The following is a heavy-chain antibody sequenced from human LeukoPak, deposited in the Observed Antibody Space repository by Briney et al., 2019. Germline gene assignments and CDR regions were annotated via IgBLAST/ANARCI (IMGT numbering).Heavy chain of an antibody. J-gene: IGHJ6*03. CDR1: GGSFSGYY. D-gene: IGHD1-7*01. CDR2: ISYDGSNK. Sequence: LSLTCAVYGGSFSGYYWSWIRQPPGKGLEWVAVISYDGSNKYYADSVKGRFTISRDNSKNTLYLQMNSLRAEDTAVYYCARDRITGTINMDVWGKGTTVTVSS. V-gene: IGHV3-30*16. CDR3: ARDRITGTINMDV.